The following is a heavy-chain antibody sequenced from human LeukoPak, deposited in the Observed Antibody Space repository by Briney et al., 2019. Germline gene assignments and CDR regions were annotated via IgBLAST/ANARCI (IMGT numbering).Heavy chain of an antibody. CDR2: ISSSSSYI. D-gene: IGHD6-19*01. V-gene: IGHV3-21*01. J-gene: IGHJ3*02. CDR3: ARDGIAVAGTRTDAFDI. CDR1: GFTFSSYS. Sequence: TGGSLRLSCAASGFTFSSYSMNWVRQAPGKVLEWVSSISSSSSYIYYADSVKGRFTISRDNAKNSLYLQMNSLRAEDTAVYYCARDGIAVAGTRTDAFDIWGQGTMVTVSS.